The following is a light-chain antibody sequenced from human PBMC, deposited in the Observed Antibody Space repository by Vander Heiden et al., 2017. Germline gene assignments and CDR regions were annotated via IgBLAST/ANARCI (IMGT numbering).Light chain of an antibody. V-gene: IGKV3-20*01. Sequence: IVLTQSPGTLSLSPGERATLSCRASQSVTSSYLAWYQQKPGQAPRLLIYGASSMATGIPDRFTGTGSRTDFTLTISRLETVDFAVYYCQQYGSAPMYTFGQGTKLEIK. CDR1: QSVTSSY. CDR3: QQYGSAPMYT. J-gene: IGKJ2*01. CDR2: GAS.